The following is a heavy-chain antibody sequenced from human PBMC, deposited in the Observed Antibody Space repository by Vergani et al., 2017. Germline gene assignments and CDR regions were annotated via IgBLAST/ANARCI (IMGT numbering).Heavy chain of an antibody. CDR1: GFTSAGYA. CDR3: VRGLGAAAAY. V-gene: IGHV3-9*02. D-gene: IGHD6-25*01. J-gene: IGHJ4*02. Sequence: EVQLEESGGGLVLPGRSLRLSCVASGFTSAGYAMHWVRQAPGKGLEWVSGISWNSNSIGYADSVKGRFTISRDNAKNSLYLQMNNLRAEDSAVYYCVRGLGAAAAYWGQGTLVTVSS. CDR2: ISWNSNSI.